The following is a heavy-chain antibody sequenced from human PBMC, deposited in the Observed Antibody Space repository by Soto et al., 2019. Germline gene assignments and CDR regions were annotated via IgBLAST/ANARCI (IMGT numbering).Heavy chain of an antibody. Sequence: QVPLVQSGAEVKKPGASVKVSCKASGYTFTSYGISWVRQAPGQGLEWMGWISAYNGNTNYAQKLQGRVTMTTDTSTSTAYMELRSLRCVDTAVYCSAGRYSGYDLAWFDPWGQGTLVTVSS. CDR3: AGRYSGYDLAWFDP. D-gene: IGHD5-12*01. J-gene: IGHJ5*02. V-gene: IGHV1-18*01. CDR1: GYTFTSYG. CDR2: ISAYNGNT.